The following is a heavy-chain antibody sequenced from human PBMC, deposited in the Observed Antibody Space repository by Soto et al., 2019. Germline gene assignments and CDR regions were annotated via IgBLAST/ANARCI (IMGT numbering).Heavy chain of an antibody. D-gene: IGHD5-18*01. Sequence: GGSLRLSCAASGFPFRTYWLSWVRQVPGKGLEWVANINLDGSEKNYVDSVKGRFTISRDNARNSLYLQMSSLRAEDTALYYCVRDGSTSWYSYDYHGMDVWGQGTTVTVSS. CDR2: INLDGSEK. CDR1: GFPFRTYW. CDR3: VRDGSTSWYSYDYHGMDV. V-gene: IGHV3-7*05. J-gene: IGHJ6*02.